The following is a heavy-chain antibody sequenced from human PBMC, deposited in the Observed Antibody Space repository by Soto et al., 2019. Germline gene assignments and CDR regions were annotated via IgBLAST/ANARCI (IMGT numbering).Heavy chain of an antibody. D-gene: IGHD6-13*01. CDR3: ASCDSSSWYCMPADY. CDR1: GYTFTSYG. Sequence: GASVKVSCKASGYTFTSYGISWVRQAPGQGLEWMGWISAYNGNTNYAQKLQGRVTMTTDTSTSTAYMELRSLRSDDTAVYYCASCDSSSWYCMPADYWGQGTLVTVSS. J-gene: IGHJ4*02. CDR2: ISAYNGNT. V-gene: IGHV1-18*01.